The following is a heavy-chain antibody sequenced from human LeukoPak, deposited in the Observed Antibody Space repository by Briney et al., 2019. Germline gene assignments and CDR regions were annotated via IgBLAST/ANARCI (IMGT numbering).Heavy chain of an antibody. CDR3: ARARRKADWFDP. V-gene: IGHV3-11*04. CDR2: ITSSDSTT. D-gene: IGHD6-13*01. J-gene: IGHJ5*02. Sequence: GSLRLSCAASGFTFSDYYMNWIRQAPGKGLEWASFITSSDSTTYYADSVKGRFTISRDNAKNSLFLQMNSLRAEDTAIYYCARARRKADWFDPWGQGTLVTASS. CDR1: GFTFSDYY.